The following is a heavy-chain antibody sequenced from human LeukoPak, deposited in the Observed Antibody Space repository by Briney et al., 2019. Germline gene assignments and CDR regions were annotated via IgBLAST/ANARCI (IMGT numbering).Heavy chain of an antibody. Sequence: SVNLSCKASGGTFSSYAISCVPHAPAQGLEWMGRIIPILGIANYAQKFQGRVTITADKSTSTAYMELSSLRSEDTAVYYCAREVGSWGQGTLVTVSS. CDR1: GGTFSSYA. CDR2: IIPILGIA. CDR3: AREVGS. D-gene: IGHD1-26*01. V-gene: IGHV1-69*04. J-gene: IGHJ4*02.